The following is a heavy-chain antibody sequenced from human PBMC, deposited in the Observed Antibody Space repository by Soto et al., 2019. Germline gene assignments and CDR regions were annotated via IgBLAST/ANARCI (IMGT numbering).Heavy chain of an antibody. J-gene: IGHJ6*02. CDR3: ARVYSNSFRFYYYYHGMDV. CDR2: IYHSGTT. D-gene: IGHD6-6*01. CDR1: GGSISSGGYS. Sequence: PSATLSLTCAVSGGSISSGGYSWSWIRQPPGKGLEWIGYIYHSGTTYYNPSLKSRVTISVDRSKNQFSLQMNSLRAEDMAVYYCARVYSNSFRFYYYYHGMDVWGQGTTVTVSS. V-gene: IGHV4-30-2*01.